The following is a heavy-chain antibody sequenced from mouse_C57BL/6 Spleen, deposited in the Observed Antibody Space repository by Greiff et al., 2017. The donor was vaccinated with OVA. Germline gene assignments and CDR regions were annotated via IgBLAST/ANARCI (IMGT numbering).Heavy chain of an antibody. CDR1: GFTFSDYY. V-gene: IGHV5-16*01. J-gene: IGHJ2*01. CDR3: ARGPYGSSYLYFGY. Sequence: DVMLVESEGGLVQPGSSMKLSCTASGFTFSDYYMAWVRQVPEKGLEWVANINSDGSSTYYLASLQSRFIISRDDAKYILYRQMSRLKSEDTATYYCARGPYGSSYLYFGYWGQGTTLTVSA. D-gene: IGHD1-1*01. CDR2: INSDGSST.